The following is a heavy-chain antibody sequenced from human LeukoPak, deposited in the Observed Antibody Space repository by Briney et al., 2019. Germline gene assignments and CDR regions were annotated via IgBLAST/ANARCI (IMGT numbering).Heavy chain of an antibody. Sequence: SETLSLTCAVYGGSFSGYYWSWIRQPPGKGLEWIGEINHSGSTNYNPSFKSRVTISVDTSKNQFSLKLSSVTAADTAVYYCARRGVPNGSGSYYLRSNFDYWGQGTLVTVSS. J-gene: IGHJ4*02. CDR3: ARRGVPNGSGSYYLRSNFDY. D-gene: IGHD3-10*01. CDR1: GGSFSGYY. CDR2: INHSGST. V-gene: IGHV4-34*01.